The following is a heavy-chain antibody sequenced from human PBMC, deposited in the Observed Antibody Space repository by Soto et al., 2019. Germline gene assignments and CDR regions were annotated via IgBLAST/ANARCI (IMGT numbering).Heavy chain of an antibody. CDR2: ISWDCGST. D-gene: IGHD3-22*01. V-gene: IGHV3-43D*04. CDR1: GFTFDDYA. CDR3: AKGYRYYYDSSGYSLDY. J-gene: IGHJ4*02. Sequence: PGGSLRLSCEASGFTFDDYAMHWVRQAPGKGLEWVSLISWDCGSTYYADSVKGRFTISRDNSKNSLYLQMNSLRAEDTALYYCAKGYRYYYDSSGYSLDYWGQGTLVTVSS.